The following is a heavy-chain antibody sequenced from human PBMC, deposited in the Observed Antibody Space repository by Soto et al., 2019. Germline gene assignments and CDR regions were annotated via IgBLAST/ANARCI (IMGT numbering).Heavy chain of an antibody. CDR2: ISAYNGHT. Sequence: QVQLVQSGAEVKKPGASVKVSCKASGYTFSSYGISWVRQAPGQGLEWMGRISAYNGHTNYAQKLQGRVTMPTHTATSTASMELRGLSSDDTAVYCCARDGGYSWNYGWFDPWGQASLVSVTS. J-gene: IGHJ5*02. CDR3: ARDGGYSWNYGWFDP. CDR1: GYTFSSYG. D-gene: IGHD1-7*01. V-gene: IGHV1-18*01.